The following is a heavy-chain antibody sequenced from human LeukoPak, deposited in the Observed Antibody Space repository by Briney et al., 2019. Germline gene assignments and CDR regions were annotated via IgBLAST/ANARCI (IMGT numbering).Heavy chain of an antibody. CDR1: GYTLTELS. V-gene: IGHV1-24*01. J-gene: IGHJ6*02. D-gene: IGHD3-10*01. Sequence: ASVKVSCKVSGYTLTELSMHWVRQAPGKGLERMGGFDPEDGETIYAQKFQGRVAMTEDTSTDTAYMELSSLRSEDTAVYYCATVGVMVRGVNDYYGMDVWGQGTTVTVSS. CDR3: ATVGVMVRGVNDYYGMDV. CDR2: FDPEDGET.